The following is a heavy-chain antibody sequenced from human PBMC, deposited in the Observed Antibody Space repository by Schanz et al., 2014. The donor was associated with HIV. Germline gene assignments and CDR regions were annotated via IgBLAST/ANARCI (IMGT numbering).Heavy chain of an antibody. Sequence: VQLVESGGGLVQPGGSLRLSCAASGFTFSSYSMNWARQAPGKGLQWVAVISYDGSNRYYTDSVKGRFTISRDNAKNSLSLQMHSLRDDDTAVYYCARSPSYGMDVWGQGTTVTVSS. J-gene: IGHJ6*02. CDR1: GFTFSSYS. V-gene: IGHV3-30*03. CDR2: ISYDGSNR. CDR3: ARSPSYGMDV.